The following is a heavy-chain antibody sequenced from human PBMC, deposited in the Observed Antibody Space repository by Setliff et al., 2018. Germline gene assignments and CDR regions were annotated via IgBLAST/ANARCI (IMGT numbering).Heavy chain of an antibody. D-gene: IGHD2-21*02. CDR1: GFSFGSYW. J-gene: IGHJ6*03. Sequence: SCKASGFSFGSYWMTWVRQAPGKGLEWVATIKQDGSEKYYLDSVRGRFTISRDNARNSLFLQMSCLREDTAVYYCARVKVTAGTTWYSSSYYMDVWGKGTTVTVSS. V-gene: IGHV3-7*01. CDR3: ARVKVTAGTTWYSSSYYMDV. CDR2: IKQDGSEK.